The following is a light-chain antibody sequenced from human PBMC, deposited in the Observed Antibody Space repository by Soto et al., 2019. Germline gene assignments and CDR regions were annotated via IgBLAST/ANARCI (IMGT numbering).Light chain of an antibody. V-gene: IGLV2-14*01. J-gene: IGLJ1*01. CDR2: EVS. CDR3: GSYTRSRTYG. Sequence: QSVLTQPASVSGSPGQSITISCTGTSSDVGGYNYVSWYQQHPGKAPKLLIYEVSNRPSGVSHRFSGSKSGNTASLTISGLHAEDEADYYCGSYTRSRTYGFGTGTKVTVL. CDR1: SSDVGGYNY.